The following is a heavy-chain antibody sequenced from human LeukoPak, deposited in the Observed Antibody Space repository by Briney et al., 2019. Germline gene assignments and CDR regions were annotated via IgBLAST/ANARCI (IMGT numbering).Heavy chain of an antibody. CDR1: GFTFSSYW. J-gene: IGHJ4*02. CDR3: ARYCGGDCYSIANDY. CDR2: ISSSSSYI. V-gene: IGHV3-21*01. Sequence: GGSLRFSCAASGFTFSSYWMSWVRQAPGKGLEWVSSISSSSSYIYYADSVKGRFTISRDNAKNSLYLQMNSLRAEDTAVYYCARYCGGDCYSIANDYWGQGTLVTVSS. D-gene: IGHD2-21*02.